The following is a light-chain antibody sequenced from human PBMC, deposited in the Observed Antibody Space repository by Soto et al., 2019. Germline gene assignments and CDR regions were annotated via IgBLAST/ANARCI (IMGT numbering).Light chain of an antibody. J-gene: IGLJ3*02. V-gene: IGLV1-40*01. CDR1: SSNIGAGFD. CDR3: QSYDNSLSGSWV. Sequence: QAVVTQPPSVSGAPGQRVTISCTGSSSNIGAGFDVHWYHQIAGTAPKLLIYGNSNRPSGVPDRSSGSKSGTSASLAINGLQAEVEAHYYCQSYDNSLSGSWVFGGGTKLTVL. CDR2: GNS.